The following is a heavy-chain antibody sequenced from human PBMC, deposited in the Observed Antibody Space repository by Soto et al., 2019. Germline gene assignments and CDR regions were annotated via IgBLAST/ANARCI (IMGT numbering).Heavy chain of an antibody. J-gene: IGHJ4*02. V-gene: IGHV1-69*02. D-gene: IGHD5-12*01. Sequence: QVQLVQSGAEVKKPGSSVKVSCKASGGTFSSYTISWVRQAPGQGLEWMGRIIHILGIANYAQKFQGRVTITAEKSTSTAYMELSSLRSEDTAVYYCARGSGYDYRGDYWGQGTLVTVSS. CDR1: GGTFSSYT. CDR2: IIHILGIA. CDR3: ARGSGYDYRGDY.